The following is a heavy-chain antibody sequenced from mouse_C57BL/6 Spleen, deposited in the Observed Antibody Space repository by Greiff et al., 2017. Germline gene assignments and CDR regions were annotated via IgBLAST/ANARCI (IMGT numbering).Heavy chain of an antibody. V-gene: IGHV1-53*01. CDR3: ARPDSYYYAMDY. CDR1: GYTFTSYW. J-gene: IGHJ4*01. CDR2: INPSNGGT. Sequence: QVQLQQPGTELVKPGASVKLSCKASGYTFTSYWMHWVKQRPGQGLEWIGNINPSNGGTNYNETFKSKATLTVDKSSSTAYMQLSSLTSEDSAVYYCARPDSYYYAMDYWGQGTSVTVSS.